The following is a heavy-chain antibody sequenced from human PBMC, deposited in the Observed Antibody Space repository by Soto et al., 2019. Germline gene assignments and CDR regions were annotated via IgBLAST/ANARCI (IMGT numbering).Heavy chain of an antibody. Sequence: PGGSLRLSCAAPGFTFSSYAMHWVRQAPGKGLEWVAVISYDGSNKYYADSVKGRFTISRDNSKNTLYLQMNSLRADDTAVYYCAREVPYGSGTYFDYWGQGTLVTVSS. J-gene: IGHJ4*02. CDR1: GFTFSSYA. CDR3: AREVPYGSGTYFDY. V-gene: IGHV3-30*04. D-gene: IGHD3-10*01. CDR2: ISYDGSNK.